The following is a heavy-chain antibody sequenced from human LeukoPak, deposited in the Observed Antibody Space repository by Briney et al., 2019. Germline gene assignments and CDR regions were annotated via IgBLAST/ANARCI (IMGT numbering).Heavy chain of an antibody. Sequence: GESLRLSCAASGFPFSNYWMHWVRQAPGKGLVWVSHIKNDGGSTSYADSVKGRFTISRDNAKNTVYLQMNSLRDEDTAVYYCARARYDYRLPVDPWGQGTLVTVSS. CDR1: GFPFSNYW. V-gene: IGHV3-74*01. CDR2: IKNDGGST. CDR3: ARARYDYRLPVDP. D-gene: IGHD5-12*01. J-gene: IGHJ5*02.